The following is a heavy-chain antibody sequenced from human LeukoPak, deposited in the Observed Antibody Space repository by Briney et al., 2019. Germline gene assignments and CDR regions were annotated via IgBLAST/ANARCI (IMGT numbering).Heavy chain of an antibody. Sequence: GRSLRLSCAASGFTFSSYGMHWVRQAPGKGLEWVAVISYDGSNKYYADSVKGRFTISRDNSKNTLYLQMNSLRAEDTAVYYCARVRYSSGSSDADYWGQGTLVTVSS. J-gene: IGHJ4*02. D-gene: IGHD1-26*01. CDR3: ARVRYSSGSSDADY. CDR1: GFTFSSYG. V-gene: IGHV3-30*03. CDR2: ISYDGSNK.